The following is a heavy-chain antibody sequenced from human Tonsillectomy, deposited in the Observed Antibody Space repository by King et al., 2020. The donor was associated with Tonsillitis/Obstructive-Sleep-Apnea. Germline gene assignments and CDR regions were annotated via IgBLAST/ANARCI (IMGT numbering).Heavy chain of an antibody. CDR3: GFLFGDGGDTWFDP. CDR1: GGSFSNFY. CDR2: ISYSGST. D-gene: IGHD3-16*01. V-gene: IGHV4-59*01. Sequence: VQLQESGPGLVKPSETLSLTCTVSGGSFSNFYWSWIRQPPGKGLEWIGQISYSGSTNYNPSLKSRVTISVGTSKNQFSLKLSSVTAADTAVYYCGFLFGDGGDTWFDPWGQGILVTVSS. J-gene: IGHJ5*02.